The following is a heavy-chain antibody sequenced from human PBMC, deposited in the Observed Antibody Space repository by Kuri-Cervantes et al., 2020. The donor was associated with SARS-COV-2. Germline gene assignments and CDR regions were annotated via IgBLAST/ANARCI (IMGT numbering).Heavy chain of an antibody. J-gene: IGHJ4*02. V-gene: IGHV3-23*01. Sequence: GESLKISCAASGFTFSSYAMSWVRQAPGKGLELVSAISGSGGSTYYADSVKGRFTISRDNSKNTLYLQMNSLRAEDTAVYYCAKLMVGFRGYYEDFYYWGQGTRVTVSS. CDR3: AKLMVGFRGYYEDFYY. CDR2: ISGSGGST. D-gene: IGHD3-3*01. CDR1: GFTFSSYA.